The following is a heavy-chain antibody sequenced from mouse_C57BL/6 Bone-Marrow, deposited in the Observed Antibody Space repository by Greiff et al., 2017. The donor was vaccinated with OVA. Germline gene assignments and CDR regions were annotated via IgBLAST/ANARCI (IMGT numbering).Heavy chain of an antibody. V-gene: IGHV1-69*01. J-gene: IGHJ4*01. D-gene: IGHD2-4*01. Sequence: LQQPGAELVMPGASVKLSCKASGYTFTSYWMHWVKQRPGQGLEWIGEIDPSDSYTNYNQKFKGKSTLTVDKSSSTAYMQLSSLTSEDSAVYYCARCDYIYYAMDYWGQGTSVTVSS. CDR3: ARCDYIYYAMDY. CDR2: IDPSDSYT. CDR1: GYTFTSYW.